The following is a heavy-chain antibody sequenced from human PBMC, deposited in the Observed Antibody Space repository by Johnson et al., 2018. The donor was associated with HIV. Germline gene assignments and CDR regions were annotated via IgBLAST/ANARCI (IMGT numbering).Heavy chain of an antibody. V-gene: IGHV3-30*02. D-gene: IGHD5-18*01. CDR3: ARGFGGGLAMVNGAFDI. J-gene: IGHJ3*02. Sequence: VQLVESGGGVVQPGGSLRLSCAASGFTFSSYGMHWVRQAPGKGLEWVAFIRYDGSNKYYADSVKGRFTISRDNSKNTAYLQMNSRRAGDTAVYYCARGFGGGLAMVNGAFDIWGQGTMVTVSS. CDR2: IRYDGSNK. CDR1: GFTFSSYG.